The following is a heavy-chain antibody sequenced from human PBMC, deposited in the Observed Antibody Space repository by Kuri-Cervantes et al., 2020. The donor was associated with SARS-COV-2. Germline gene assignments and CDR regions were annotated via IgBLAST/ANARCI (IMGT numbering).Heavy chain of an antibody. CDR2: IYYSGST. J-gene: IGHJ5*02. V-gene: IGHV4-31*11. D-gene: IGHD3-10*01. Sequence: SETLSLTCAVSGDSVSSYYWSWIRQHPGKGLEWIGYIYYSGSTYYNPSLKSRVIIPVDTSKNQFSLKLSSVTAADTAVYYCARSSGGYDARSDPWGQGTLVTVSS. CDR1: GDSVSSYY. CDR3: ARSSGGYDARSDP.